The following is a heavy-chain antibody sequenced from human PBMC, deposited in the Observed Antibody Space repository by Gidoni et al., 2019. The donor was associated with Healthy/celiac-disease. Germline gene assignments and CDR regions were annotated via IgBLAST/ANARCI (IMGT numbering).Heavy chain of an antibody. CDR3: ARGVFYFDY. CDR2: IHSDGST. J-gene: IGHJ4*02. V-gene: IGHV3-53*04. Sequence: EVQLVESGGGLGQPGGSLRLYCAASGFTVSSNYMSWVRQAPGKGLEWVSVIHSDGSTYYAESVKCRFTISRHNSKNTLYLQMNSLRAEDTAVYYCARGVFYFDYWGQGTQVTVSS. CDR1: GFTVSSNY. D-gene: IGHD3-10*01.